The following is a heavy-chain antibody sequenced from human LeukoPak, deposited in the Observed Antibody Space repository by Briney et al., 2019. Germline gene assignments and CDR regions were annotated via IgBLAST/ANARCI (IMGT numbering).Heavy chain of an antibody. D-gene: IGHD3-3*01. CDR3: ARAPDDYDFWSGPFDY. J-gene: IGHJ4*02. V-gene: IGHV3-53*01. CDR1: GFTVSSNY. CDR2: IYSGGTT. Sequence: GGSLRLSCAASGFTVSSNYMSWVRQAPGKGLEWVSVIYSGGTTYYADSVKGRFTISRDNSKNTLYLQMNSLRAEDTAVYYCARAPDDYDFWSGPFDYWGRGTLVTVSS.